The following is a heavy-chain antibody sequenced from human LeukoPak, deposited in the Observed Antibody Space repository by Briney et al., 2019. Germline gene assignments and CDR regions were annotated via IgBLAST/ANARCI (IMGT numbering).Heavy chain of an antibody. J-gene: IGHJ5*02. V-gene: IGHV4-4*02. CDR3: ARGGGDGYNHRFDP. CDR2: IYHSGST. D-gene: IGHD5-24*01. Sequence: SETLSLTCAVSGGSISSSNWWSWVRQPPGKGLEWIGEIYHSGSTNYNPSLKSRVTISVDKSKNQFSLKLSSVTAADTAVYYCARGGGDGYNHRFDPGGQGTLVTVSS. CDR1: GGSISSSNW.